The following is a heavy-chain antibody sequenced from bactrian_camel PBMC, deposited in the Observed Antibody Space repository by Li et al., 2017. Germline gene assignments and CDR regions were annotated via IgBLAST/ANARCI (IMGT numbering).Heavy chain of an antibody. J-gene: IGHJ4*01. CDR3: AAVGSQYDCYSGSWVPRL. CDR1: GFTFSRYA. CDR2: VDGAGDYT. D-gene: IGHD3*01. Sequence: DVQLVESGGGLVQPGGSLRLSCAASGFTFSRYAMRWVRQAPGKGLEWVSSVDGAGDYTYYAESVKGRFTISQDNAKSTVYLQMNNLKPEDTAMYYCAAVGSQYDCYSGSWVPRLWGQGTQVTVSS. V-gene: IGHV3S40*01.